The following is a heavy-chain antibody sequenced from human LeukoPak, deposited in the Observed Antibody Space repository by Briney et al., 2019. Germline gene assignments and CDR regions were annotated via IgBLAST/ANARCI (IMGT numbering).Heavy chain of an antibody. CDR2: LNWNSGGI. CDR3: ARGSNWGGDY. J-gene: IGHJ4*02. CDR1: GFTFDDYA. V-gene: IGHV3-9*01. D-gene: IGHD6-13*01. Sequence: GGSLRLSCAASGFTFDDYAMHWVRQAPGKGLEWVSGLNWNSGGIVYADSVKGRFTFSRDNTKNSLYLQMNSLRDDDTAMYYCARGSNWGGDYWGQGTLVTVSS.